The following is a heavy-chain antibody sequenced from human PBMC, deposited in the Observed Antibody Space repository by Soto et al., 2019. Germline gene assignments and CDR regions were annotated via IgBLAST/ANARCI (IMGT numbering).Heavy chain of an antibody. Sequence: PSETLSLTCTVSGGSISSYYWSWIRQPPGKGLEWIGYIYYSGSTNYNPSLKSRVTISVDTSKNQFSLKLSSVTAADTAVYYCARGVEMGGFGYWGQGTLVTVSS. CDR3: ARGVEMGGFGY. CDR1: GGSISSYY. CDR2: IYYSGST. V-gene: IGHV4-59*08. D-gene: IGHD2-8*01. J-gene: IGHJ4*02.